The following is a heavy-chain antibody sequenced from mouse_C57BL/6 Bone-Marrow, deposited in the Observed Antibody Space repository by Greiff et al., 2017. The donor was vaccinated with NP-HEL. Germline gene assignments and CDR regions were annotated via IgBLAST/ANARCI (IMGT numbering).Heavy chain of an antibody. CDR1: GYTFTSYG. CDR2: IYPRSGNT. V-gene: IGHV1-81*01. J-gene: IGHJ2*01. Sequence: VQLQQSGAELARPGASVKLSCKASGYTFTSYGISWVKQRTGQGLEWIGEIYPRSGNTYYNEKFKGKATLTADKSSSTAYMELRSLTSEDSAVYFCARGSNYNFDDWGQGTTLTVSS. CDR3: ARGSNYNFDD. D-gene: IGHD2-5*01.